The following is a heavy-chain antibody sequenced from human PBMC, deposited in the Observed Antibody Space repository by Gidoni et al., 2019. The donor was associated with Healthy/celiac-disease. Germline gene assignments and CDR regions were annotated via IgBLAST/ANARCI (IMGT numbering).Heavy chain of an antibody. V-gene: IGHV4-59*01. CDR3: AREAPYDSSGYYYVNRLFDY. D-gene: IGHD3-22*01. J-gene: IGHJ4*02. CDR1: GGSISSYY. CDR2: IYYSGST. Sequence: QVQLQESGPGLVKPSETLSLTCTVSGGSISSYYWSWIRQPPGKGLEWIGYIYYSGSTNYNPSLKSRVTISVDTSKNQFSLKLSSVTAADTAVYYCAREAPYDSSGYYYVNRLFDYWGQGTLVTVSS.